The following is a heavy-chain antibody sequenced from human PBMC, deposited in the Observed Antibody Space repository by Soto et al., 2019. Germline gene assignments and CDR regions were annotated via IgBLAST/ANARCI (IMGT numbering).Heavy chain of an antibody. Sequence: GGSLRLSCAASGFKFSDYWMSWVCQAPGKGLEWVGNVKHDTSEAHYADSVKGRFTITRDNIKNFLFLQMNGLRSDDTASYYCARDGLLFSGPYRPSRFDYWGLGTLVTVSS. D-gene: IGHD3-16*02. CDR2: VKHDTSEA. J-gene: IGHJ4*02. CDR1: GFKFSDYW. V-gene: IGHV3-7*03. CDR3: ARDGLLFSGPYRPSRFDY.